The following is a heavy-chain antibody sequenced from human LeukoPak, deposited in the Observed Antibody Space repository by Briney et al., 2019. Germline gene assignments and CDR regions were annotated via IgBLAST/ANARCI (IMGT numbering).Heavy chain of an antibody. J-gene: IGHJ4*02. D-gene: IGHD2-21*02. CDR2: ISSSSSYI. CDR3: ARDTGHIVVVTDY. CDR1: GFTFSNAW. Sequence: KPGGSLRLSCAASGFTFSNAWMNWVRQAPGKGLEWVSSISSSSSYIYYADSVKGRFTISRDNAKNSLYLQMNSLRAEDTAVYYCARDTGHIVVVTDYWGQGTLVTVSS. V-gene: IGHV3-21*01.